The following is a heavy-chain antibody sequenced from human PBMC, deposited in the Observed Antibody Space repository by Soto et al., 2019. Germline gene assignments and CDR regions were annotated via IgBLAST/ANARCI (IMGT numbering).Heavy chain of an antibody. CDR2: IRSDGAYT. Sequence: GGSLRLSCSASGFSFSSYSMHWGRQAPGKGLEYVSAIRSDGAYTEYADSVRGRFIISRDNSKNTLYLHMNSLRPEDTAVYYCVKDQYSGYDHYLMDVWGQGTKVTVSS. CDR3: VKDQYSGYDHYLMDV. V-gene: IGHV3-64D*06. D-gene: IGHD5-12*01. CDR1: GFSFSSYS. J-gene: IGHJ6*02.